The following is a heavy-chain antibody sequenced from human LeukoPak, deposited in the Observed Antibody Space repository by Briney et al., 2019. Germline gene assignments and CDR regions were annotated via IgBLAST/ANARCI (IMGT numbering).Heavy chain of an antibody. CDR1: GFVFSDYS. CDR2: IRGSGSGSGSGM. J-gene: IGHJ4*02. V-gene: IGHV3-48*04. D-gene: IGHD7-27*01. Sequence: GGSLRLSCAASGFVFSDYSMNWVRQAPGKGLEWVSNIRGSGSGSGSGMYYADSVKGRFTISRDNAKNSLYLQMSSLRAEDTAFYYCARDNNWGFDFWGQGDLVTVSS. CDR3: ARDNNWGFDF.